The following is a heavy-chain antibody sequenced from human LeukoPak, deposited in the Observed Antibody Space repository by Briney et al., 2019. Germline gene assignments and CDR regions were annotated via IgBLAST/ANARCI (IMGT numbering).Heavy chain of an antibody. V-gene: IGHV3-33*08. Sequence: AGRSLRLSCAASGFTFSSYGMHWVRQAPGKGLEWVAFIRYDGSNKYYADSVKGRFTISRDNSKNTLYLQMNSLRAEDTAVYYCARPTLMTTVTTFNWFDPWGQGTLVTVSS. CDR3: ARPTLMTTVTTFNWFDP. CDR1: GFTFSSYG. D-gene: IGHD4-17*01. J-gene: IGHJ5*02. CDR2: IRYDGSNK.